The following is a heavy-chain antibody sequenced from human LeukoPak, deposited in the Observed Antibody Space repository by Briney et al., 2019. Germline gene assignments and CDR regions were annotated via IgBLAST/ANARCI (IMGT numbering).Heavy chain of an antibody. J-gene: IGHJ4*02. D-gene: IGHD5-12*01. Sequence: SGPTLVNPTQTLTLTCTFSGFSLSTRGMCVSWIRQPPGKALEWLARSDWDDDKYSSTSLKTRLTISKDTSKNQVVLTMTNMDPVDTATYYCARMATGGYAYDYWGQGTLVTVSS. CDR2: SDWDDDK. CDR3: ARMATGGYAYDY. V-gene: IGHV2-70*11. CDR1: GFSLSTRGMC.